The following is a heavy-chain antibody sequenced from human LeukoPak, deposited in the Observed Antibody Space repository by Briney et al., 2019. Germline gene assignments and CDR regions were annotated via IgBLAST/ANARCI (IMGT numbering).Heavy chain of an antibody. V-gene: IGHV3-9*01. J-gene: IGHJ4*02. CDR3: ATGHVLLWFGESKSSPFDY. CDR2: ISWNSGSI. CDR1: GFTFDDYS. D-gene: IGHD3-10*01. Sequence: PGGSLRLSCAASGFTFDDYSMHWVRQAPGKGLEWVSGISWNSGSIGYADSVKGRFTISRDNAKNSLYLQMNSLRAEDTALYYCATGHVLLWFGESKSSPFDYWGQGTLVTVSS.